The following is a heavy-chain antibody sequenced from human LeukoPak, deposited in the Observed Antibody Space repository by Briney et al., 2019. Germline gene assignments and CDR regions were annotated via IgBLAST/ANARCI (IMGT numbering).Heavy chain of an antibody. V-gene: IGHV4-39*07. D-gene: IGHD6-13*01. CDR3: ARIAAGEVY. CDR1: GGSISSSNYY. J-gene: IGHJ4*02. Sequence: SETLSLTCIVSGGSISSSNYYWGWIRQPPGKGLGWIGNIFYSGNTYYNPSLKSRVIISVDTSKNQFSLKLSSVTAADTAVYYCARIAAGEVYWGQGALVTVSA. CDR2: IFYSGNT.